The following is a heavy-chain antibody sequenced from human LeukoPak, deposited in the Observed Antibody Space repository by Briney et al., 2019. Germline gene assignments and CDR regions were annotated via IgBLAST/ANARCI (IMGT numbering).Heavy chain of an antibody. CDR3: AVPSGSYYGGDAFDI. Sequence: GGSLRLSCAASGFIFRSHWMHWVRQAPGKGLVWVSRVNSDVSSTTYADSVKGRFTISRDNAKNSLYLQMNSLRAEDTAVYYCAVPSGSYYGGDAFDIWGQGTMVTVSS. D-gene: IGHD1-26*01. CDR2: VNSDVSST. V-gene: IGHV3-74*01. CDR1: GFIFRSHW. J-gene: IGHJ3*02.